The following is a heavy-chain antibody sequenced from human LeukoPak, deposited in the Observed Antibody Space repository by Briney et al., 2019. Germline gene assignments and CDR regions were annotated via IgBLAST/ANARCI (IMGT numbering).Heavy chain of an antibody. CDR1: GGSISSYY. Sequence: PSETLSLTCTVSGGSISSYYRSWIRQPPGKGLEWIGDISYSGSTNYNHSLKSRVTISVDTSKNQFSLKLSSVTAADTAVYYCARSILTGYYKTYYYGMDVWGQGTTVTVSS. CDR2: ISYSGST. J-gene: IGHJ6*02. D-gene: IGHD3-9*01. CDR3: ARSILTGYYKTYYYGMDV. V-gene: IGHV4-59*01.